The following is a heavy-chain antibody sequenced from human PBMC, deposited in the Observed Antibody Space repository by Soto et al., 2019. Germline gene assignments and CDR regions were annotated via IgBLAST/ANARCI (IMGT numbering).Heavy chain of an antibody. J-gene: IGHJ6*02. CDR1: GYTFTGYY. Sequence: ASVKVSCKASGYTFTGYYMHWVRQAPGQGLEWMGWINPNSGGTNYAQKFQGRVTMTRDTSISTAYMELSRLRSDDTAVYYCASAATTEHYYYYYGMDVWGQGTTVTVSS. CDR2: INPNSGGT. D-gene: IGHD5-12*01. CDR3: ASAATTEHYYYYYGMDV. V-gene: IGHV1-2*02.